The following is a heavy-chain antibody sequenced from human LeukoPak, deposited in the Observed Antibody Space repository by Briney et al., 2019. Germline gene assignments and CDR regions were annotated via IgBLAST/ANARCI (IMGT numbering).Heavy chain of an antibody. J-gene: IGHJ4*02. Sequence: GGSLRLSCAVSGFTFSSYWMHWVRQAPGKGLVWVSRIDRDGSRINYADSVKGRFTISRDNGKNTLFLQMNSLRAEDAALYFCAKKAQYNGNYPLDYWGQGTLVTVSS. D-gene: IGHD1-26*01. CDR2: IDRDGSRI. CDR3: AKKAQYNGNYPLDY. CDR1: GFTFSSYW. V-gene: IGHV3-74*01.